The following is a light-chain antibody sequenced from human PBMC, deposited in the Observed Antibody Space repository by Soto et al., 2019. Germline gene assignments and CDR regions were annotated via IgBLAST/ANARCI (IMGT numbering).Light chain of an antibody. V-gene: IGKV1-27*01. Sequence: DIQMTQSPSSLSASVGDRVTITCRASQVISNYLAWYQQKPGKVPKLLIYAASTLQSGVPFRFSGSGSGTDFTLTISSLQPEDVAIYYCQKYNSAPWTFGQGTKVEIK. CDR1: QVISNY. J-gene: IGKJ1*01. CDR3: QKYNSAPWT. CDR2: AAS.